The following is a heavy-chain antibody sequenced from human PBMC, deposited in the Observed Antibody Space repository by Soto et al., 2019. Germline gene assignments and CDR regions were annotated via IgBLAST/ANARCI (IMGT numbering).Heavy chain of an antibody. J-gene: IGHJ6*01. CDR2: IGGSSDTI. D-gene: IGHD6-13*01. V-gene: IGHV3-48*02. CDR1: GFTLSSYN. Sequence: EVQLVESGGGLVQPGGSLRLSCAASGFTLSSYNMNWVRQAPGKGLEWVSYIGGSSDTIYYADSVKGRFTISRDNAKNSLYLQMDSLRDEDTAVYYCARDHGGSTWFVGIYYYFGVDVW. CDR3: ARDHGGSTWFVGIYYYFGVDV.